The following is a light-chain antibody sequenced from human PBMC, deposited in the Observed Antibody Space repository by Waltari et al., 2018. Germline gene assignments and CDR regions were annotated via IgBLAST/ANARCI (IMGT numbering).Light chain of an antibody. Sequence: EIVLTQSPATLSVSPGERATLSCRASQTISNNLAWYQQKPGQAPRLPINGASTRATAIPDRFSGSGSGTEFTLTITSLQSEDFAVYYCQQYNEWPPWTFGQGTKVDIK. J-gene: IGKJ1*01. V-gene: IGKV3-15*01. CDR1: QTISNN. CDR3: QQYNEWPPWT. CDR2: GAS.